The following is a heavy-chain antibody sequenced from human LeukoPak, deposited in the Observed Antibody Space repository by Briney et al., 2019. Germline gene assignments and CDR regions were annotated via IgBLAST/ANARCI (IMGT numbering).Heavy chain of an antibody. V-gene: IGHV3-74*01. Sequence: GGSLRVSCAASAFTFTSYWMHWVPQPPGKGRVWVSQISPDGSRTDYADSVKGRITISTDNAKSTVYLKMSSLRAEDTAVYYCVRGGRFDFEHWGQGTLVTVSS. J-gene: IGHJ4*02. CDR3: VRGGRFDFEH. CDR2: ISPDGSRT. CDR1: AFTFTSYW. D-gene: IGHD6-6*01.